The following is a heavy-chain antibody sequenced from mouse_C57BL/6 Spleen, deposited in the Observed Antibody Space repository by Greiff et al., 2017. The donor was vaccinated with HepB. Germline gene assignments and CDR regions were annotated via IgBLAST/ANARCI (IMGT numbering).Heavy chain of an antibody. Sequence: VQLQQSGAELVKPGASVKLSCTASGYTFPEYTIHWVKQRPGQGLAWIGWFYPGSGSITYNEKFKDKATLTAATSSSTVYMELSRLTSEDSAVDFWARHEASTYGSPWFAYWGKGTLVTVSA. V-gene: IGHV1-62-2*01. CDR3: ARHEASTYGSPWFAY. CDR2: FYPGSGSI. D-gene: IGHD1-1*01. CDR1: GYTFPEYT. J-gene: IGHJ3*01.